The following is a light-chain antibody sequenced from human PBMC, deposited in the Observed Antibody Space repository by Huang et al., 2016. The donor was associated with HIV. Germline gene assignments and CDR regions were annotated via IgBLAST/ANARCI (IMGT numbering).Light chain of an antibody. J-gene: IGKJ2*01. CDR2: GAS. V-gene: IGKV3-15*01. CDR3: QQYNNWPPEYT. Sequence: EIVMTQSPATLSVSPGNRATLSCRASQSVSSNLAWYQQKIGQAPRLLIYGASTRATGIPARFSGRGSGTEFTLTISSLQSEDFAIYYGQQYNNWPPEYTFGQGTKVEIK. CDR1: QSVSSN.